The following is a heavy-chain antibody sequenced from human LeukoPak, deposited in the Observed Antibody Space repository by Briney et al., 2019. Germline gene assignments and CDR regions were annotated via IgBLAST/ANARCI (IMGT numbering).Heavy chain of an antibody. CDR2: INHSGST. Sequence: SETLSLTCAVYGGSFSGYYWSWIRQPPGKGLEWIGEINHSGSTNYNPSLKSRVTISVDTSKNQFSLKLSSVTAADTAVYYCARVPLAAAGIRGGNPSDYWGQGTLVTVSS. CDR1: GGSFSGYY. J-gene: IGHJ4*02. CDR3: ARVPLAAAGIRGGNPSDY. V-gene: IGHV4-34*01. D-gene: IGHD6-13*01.